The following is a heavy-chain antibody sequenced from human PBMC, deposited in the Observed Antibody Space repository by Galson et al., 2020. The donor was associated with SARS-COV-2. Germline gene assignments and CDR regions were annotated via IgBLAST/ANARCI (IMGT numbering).Heavy chain of an antibody. J-gene: IGHJ4*02. Sequence: ASVKVSCKASGYTFTGHYIHWVRQAPGQGLEWMGWINPDSGGTNYAQNFQGRVSMTRDTSISTAYMELSRLTSDDTAMYYCSRSWIQLWTADFDYWGQGTLVTVSS. CDR2: INPDSGGT. CDR3: SRSWIQLWTADFDY. CDR1: GYTFTGHY. V-gene: IGHV1-2*02. D-gene: IGHD5-18*01.